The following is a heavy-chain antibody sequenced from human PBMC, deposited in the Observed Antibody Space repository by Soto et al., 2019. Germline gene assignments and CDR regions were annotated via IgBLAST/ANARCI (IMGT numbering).Heavy chain of an antibody. V-gene: IGHV4-39*01. CDR1: GGSISSSSYY. D-gene: IGHD3-9*01. CDR2: IYYSGST. Sequence: QLQLQESGPGLVKPSETLSLTCTVSGGSISSSSYYWGWIRQPPGKGLEWIGSIYYSGSTYYNPSLRIRATISVDTSKNQFSLKLSSVTAADTAVYYCARLTGYLGSDYWGQGTLVTVSS. J-gene: IGHJ4*02. CDR3: ARLTGYLGSDY.